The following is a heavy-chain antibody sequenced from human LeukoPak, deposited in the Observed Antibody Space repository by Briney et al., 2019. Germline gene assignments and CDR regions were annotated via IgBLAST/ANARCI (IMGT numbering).Heavy chain of an antibody. CDR3: ARASTTVWAFDI. Sequence: SETLSLTCAVSGGAISSSNWWSWVRPAPGKRLEWIGEIYHSGSTNYNPSLKSRVTISVDKSKNQFSLKLSSVTAADTAVYYCARASTTVWAFDIWGQGTMVTVSS. V-gene: IGHV4-4*02. CDR1: GGAISSSNW. CDR2: IYHSGST. J-gene: IGHJ3*02. D-gene: IGHD4-17*01.